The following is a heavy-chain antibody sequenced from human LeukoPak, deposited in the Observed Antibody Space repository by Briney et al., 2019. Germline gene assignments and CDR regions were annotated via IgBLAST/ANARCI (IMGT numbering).Heavy chain of an antibody. Sequence: GGSLRLSCATSGFTFSSYGMHWVRQAPGKGLQWVVFIRHDGSNKYYADSVKGRFTISRDNSKNTVYLQMNSLRAEDTAVYYCAKDFSVYYYDSRVLDYWGQGTLVTVSS. CDR3: AKDFSVYYYDSRVLDY. V-gene: IGHV3-30*02. CDR1: GFTFSSYG. J-gene: IGHJ4*02. D-gene: IGHD3-22*01. CDR2: IRHDGSNK.